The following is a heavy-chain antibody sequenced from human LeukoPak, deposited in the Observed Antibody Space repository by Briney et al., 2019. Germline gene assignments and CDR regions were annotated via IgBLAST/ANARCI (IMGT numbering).Heavy chain of an antibody. Sequence: ASVKVSCKASGYTFTSYDINWVRQATGQGLEWMGWMNPNSGNTGYAQKFQGRVTMTRNTSISTAYMELSSLRSEDTAVYYCARAEVVVAATSDAFDIWGQGTMVTVSS. CDR3: ARAEVVVAATSDAFDI. CDR2: MNPNSGNT. CDR1: GYTFTSYD. V-gene: IGHV1-8*01. J-gene: IGHJ3*02. D-gene: IGHD2-15*01.